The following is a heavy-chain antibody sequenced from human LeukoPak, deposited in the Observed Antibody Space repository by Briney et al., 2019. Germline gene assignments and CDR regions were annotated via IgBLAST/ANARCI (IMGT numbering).Heavy chain of an antibody. J-gene: IGHJ4*02. CDR2: IYSGGST. Sequence: GGSLRLSCAASGFTVSSNYMSWVRRAPGKGLEWVSVIYSGGSTYYADSVKGRFTISRDNSKSTLYLQTNSLRAEDTAVYYCARVARYCSSTSCPDYWGQGTLVTVSS. D-gene: IGHD2-2*01. CDR3: ARVARYCSSTSCPDY. V-gene: IGHV3-66*01. CDR1: GFTVSSNY.